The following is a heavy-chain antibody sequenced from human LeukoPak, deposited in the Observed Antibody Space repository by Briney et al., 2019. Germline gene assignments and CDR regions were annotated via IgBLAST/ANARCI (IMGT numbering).Heavy chain of an antibody. CDR3: ARDHDWGVDN. V-gene: IGHV1-2*02. CDR2: INAKRGDT. J-gene: IGHJ4*02. Sequence: ASVKVSCKASGFTFTDHYMHWVRQAPGQGLEWMGWINAKRGDTNYAQNFQDRVTMTRDTSIGTVYMKLSRLTVDDTAVYYCARDHDWGVDNWGQGTLVTVSS. CDR1: GFTFTDHY. D-gene: IGHD7-27*01.